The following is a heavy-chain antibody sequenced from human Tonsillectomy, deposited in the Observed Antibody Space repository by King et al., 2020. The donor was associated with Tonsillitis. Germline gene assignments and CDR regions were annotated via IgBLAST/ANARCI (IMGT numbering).Heavy chain of an antibody. Sequence: VQLQQWGAGLLKPSETLSLTCAVYGGSFSGYYWSWIRQPPGKGLEWIGEINHSGSTNYNPSLKRRFTISVETSKNQFSLKLSSVTAADTAVYYCAREPGIAAAGDWFDPWGQGTLVTVSS. CDR1: GGSFSGYY. D-gene: IGHD6-13*01. V-gene: IGHV4-34*01. CDR3: AREPGIAAAGDWFDP. CDR2: INHSGST. J-gene: IGHJ5*02.